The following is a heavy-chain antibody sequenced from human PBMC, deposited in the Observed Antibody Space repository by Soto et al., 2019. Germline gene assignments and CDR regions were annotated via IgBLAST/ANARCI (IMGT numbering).Heavy chain of an antibody. D-gene: IGHD3-22*01. CDR2: INAANGDT. Sequence: QVQLVQSGTEVKKPGASVKVSCKASGYTFTSYGIHWVRQAPGQRLEWMGWINAANGDTKYSPKFQGRVTITRDTSASTAYMELSSLRSEDTAVYYCARDRRRDMILVPTGGFDPWGQGTLVTVSS. CDR1: GYTFTSYG. J-gene: IGHJ5*02. V-gene: IGHV1-3*01. CDR3: ARDRRRDMILVPTGGFDP.